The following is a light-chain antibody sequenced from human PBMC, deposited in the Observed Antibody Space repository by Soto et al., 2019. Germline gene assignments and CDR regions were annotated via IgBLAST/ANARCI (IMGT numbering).Light chain of an antibody. J-gene: IGKJ5*01. Sequence: AIQLTQSPSSLSASVGDRVTITCRASQDIRGALAWYQQKPGKAPKILIYDVSTLKSEVPSRFSGSSSGTDFTLTISSLQPVDFATYYCQQFNSYPITFGQGTRLEIK. CDR1: QDIRGA. CDR2: DVS. V-gene: IGKV1-13*02. CDR3: QQFNSYPIT.